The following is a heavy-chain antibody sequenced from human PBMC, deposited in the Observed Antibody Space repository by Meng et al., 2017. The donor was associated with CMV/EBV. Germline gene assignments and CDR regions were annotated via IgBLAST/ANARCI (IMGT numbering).Heavy chain of an antibody. D-gene: IGHD3-3*01. J-gene: IGHJ6*02. CDR2: IIPILGIA. V-gene: IGHV1-69*10. CDR3: ARQYYDFWRGPFGLNYYGMDV. CDR1: GGTFSSYA. Sequence: SVKVSCKASGGTFSSYAISWVRQAPGQGLEWMGGIIPILGIANYAQKFQGRVTITADKSTSTAYMELSSLRSEDTAVYYCARQYYDFWRGPFGLNYYGMDVWGQGTTVTVSS.